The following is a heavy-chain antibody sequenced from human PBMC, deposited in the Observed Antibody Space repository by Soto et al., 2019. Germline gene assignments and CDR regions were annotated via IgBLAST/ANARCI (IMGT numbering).Heavy chain of an antibody. CDR1: GFTFGSYA. CDR3: ARDASRRMVRGVTHLNWFDS. V-gene: IGHV3-23*01. CDR2: ISGTGDSS. D-gene: IGHD3-10*01. Sequence: EVQLLESGGGLVQPGGSLRLSCAASGFTFGSYAMSWVRQAPGKGLEWVSLISGTGDSSEYANSVKGRFTISRDNSNNTLFLQMSSLRAEDTALYFCARDASRRMVRGVTHLNWFDSWGQGTLLIVSS. J-gene: IGHJ5*01.